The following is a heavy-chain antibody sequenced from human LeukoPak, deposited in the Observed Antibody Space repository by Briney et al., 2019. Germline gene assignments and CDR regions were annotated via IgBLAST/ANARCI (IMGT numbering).Heavy chain of an antibody. V-gene: IGHV1-69*13. CDR1: GGTFSSYA. CDR3: AGVPYYYDSSGYYSIYYYYGMDV. CDR2: IIPIFGTA. Sequence: ASVKVSCKASGGTFSSYAISWVRQAPGQGLEWMGGIIPIFGTANYAQKFQGRVTITADESTSTAYMELSSLRSEDTAVYYCAGVPYYYDSSGYYSIYYYYGMDVWGQGTTVTVSS. D-gene: IGHD3-22*01. J-gene: IGHJ6*02.